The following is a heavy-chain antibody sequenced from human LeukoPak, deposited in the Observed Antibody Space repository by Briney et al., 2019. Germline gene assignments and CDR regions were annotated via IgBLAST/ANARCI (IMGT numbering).Heavy chain of an antibody. CDR2: IFYSGST. J-gene: IGHJ4*02. CDR3: ARRARPTMVRGVRGYYFDY. D-gene: IGHD3-10*01. CDR1: GGSISTSNYY. Sequence: TSETLSLTCTVSGGSISTSNYYWGWIRQPPGKGLEWIGNIFYSGSTYYSPSLKSRVTISLDTSKNQFSLKLSSVTAADTAVYYCARRARPTMVRGVRGYYFDYWSQGTLVTVSS. V-gene: IGHV4-39*07.